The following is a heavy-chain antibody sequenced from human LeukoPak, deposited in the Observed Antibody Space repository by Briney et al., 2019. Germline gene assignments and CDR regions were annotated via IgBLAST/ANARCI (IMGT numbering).Heavy chain of an antibody. V-gene: IGHV4-34*01. Sequence: SETLSLTCAVYGGSFSGYYWSWIRQPPGKGLEWIGEINHSGSTNYNPSLKSRVTISVDTSKNQFSLKLSSVTAADTAVYYCARVRFGGGYYYLRLYYFDYWGQGTLVTVSS. CDR3: ARVRFGGGYYYLRLYYFDY. J-gene: IGHJ4*02. D-gene: IGHD3-22*01. CDR2: INHSGST. CDR1: GGSFSGYY.